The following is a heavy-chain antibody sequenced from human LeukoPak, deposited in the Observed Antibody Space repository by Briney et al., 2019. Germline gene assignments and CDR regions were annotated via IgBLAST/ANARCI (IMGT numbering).Heavy chain of an antibody. CDR2: IYTSRST. J-gene: IGHJ4*02. D-gene: IGHD1-1*01. CDR3: ARERRYATIIDY. CDR1: GGSISSGSYY. V-gene: IGHV4-61*02. Sequence: PSETLSLTCTVSGGSISSGSYYGSWIRQPAGKGLEWIGRIYTSRSTNYNPSLKSRVTISVDTPKNQFSLKLRSVSAADTDVYYCARERRYATIIDYWGQGTLVTVSS.